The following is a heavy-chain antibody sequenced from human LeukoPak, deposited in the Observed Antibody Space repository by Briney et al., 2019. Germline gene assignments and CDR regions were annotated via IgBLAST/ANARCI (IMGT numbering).Heavy chain of an antibody. J-gene: IGHJ4*02. Sequence: GGSLRLSCAASGFTFTSYAMSWVRQAPGKGLEWVSAIGGTGATTYYADSVKGRFTVSRDNSKNTLHLQMNSLRAEDTAVYYCARGGSGGSCFDYWGQGTLVTVSS. V-gene: IGHV3-23*01. CDR3: ARGGSGGSCFDY. D-gene: IGHD2-15*01. CDR1: GFTFTSYA. CDR2: IGGTGATT.